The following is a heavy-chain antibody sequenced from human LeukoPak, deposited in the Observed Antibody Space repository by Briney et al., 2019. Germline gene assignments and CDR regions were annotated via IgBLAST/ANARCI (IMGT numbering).Heavy chain of an antibody. V-gene: IGHV4-39*01. CDR2: IYYSGST. J-gene: IGHJ4*02. CDR3: ARHAPTTVPFDY. Sequence: SETLSLTCTVSGGSISSSNYYWGWIRQPPEKGLEWIGSIYYSGSTYYNPSLKSRVTISVDTSKNQFSLKLSSVTAADTAVYYCARHAPTTVPFDYWGQGTLVTVSS. D-gene: IGHD4-11*01. CDR1: GGSISSSNYY.